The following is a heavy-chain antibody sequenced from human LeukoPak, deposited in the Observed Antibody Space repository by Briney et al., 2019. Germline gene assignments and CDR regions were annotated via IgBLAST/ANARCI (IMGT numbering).Heavy chain of an antibody. V-gene: IGHV4-34*01. CDR3: ARHRPYYYDSSGYEDY. D-gene: IGHD3-22*01. CDR1: GGSFSGYY. J-gene: IGHJ4*02. CDR2: INHSGST. Sequence: SETLSLTCAVYGGSFSGYYWSWIRQPPGKGLEWIGEINHSGSTNYNPSLKSRVTISVDTSKNQFSLKLSSVTAADTAVYYCARHRPYYYDSSGYEDYWGQGTLVTVSS.